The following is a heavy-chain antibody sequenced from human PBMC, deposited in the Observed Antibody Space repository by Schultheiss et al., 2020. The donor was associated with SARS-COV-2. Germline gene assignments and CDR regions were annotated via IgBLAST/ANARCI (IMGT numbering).Heavy chain of an antibody. CDR1: GGSISSGSYY. CDR3: ARWTDYGDYGPHY. V-gene: IGHV4-61*02. J-gene: IGHJ4*02. CDR2: IYTSGST. D-gene: IGHD4-17*01. Sequence: SETLSLTCTVSGGSISSGSYYWSWIRQPAGKGLEWIGRIYTSGSTNYNPSLKSRVTISVDTSKNQFSLKLISVTAADTAVYYCARWTDYGDYGPHYWGQGTLVTVSS.